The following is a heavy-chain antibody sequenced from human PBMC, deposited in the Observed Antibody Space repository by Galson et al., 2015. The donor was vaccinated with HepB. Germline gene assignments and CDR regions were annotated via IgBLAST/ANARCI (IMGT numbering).Heavy chain of an antibody. J-gene: IGHJ4*02. Sequence: SLRLSCAASGFTFSSYEMNWVRQAPGKGLEWVSYISSSGSTIYYADSVKGRFTISRDNAKNSLYLQMNSLRAEDTAVYYCARARAGGNYDSSGSFDYWGQGTLVTVSS. CDR3: ARARAGGNYDSSGSFDY. CDR1: GFTFSSYE. V-gene: IGHV3-48*03. D-gene: IGHD3-22*01. CDR2: ISSSGSTI.